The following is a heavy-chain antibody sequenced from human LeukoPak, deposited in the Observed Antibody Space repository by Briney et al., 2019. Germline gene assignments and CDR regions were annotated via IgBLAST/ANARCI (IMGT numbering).Heavy chain of an antibody. D-gene: IGHD3-10*01. V-gene: IGHV3-15*01. CDR1: GFTFSNAW. Sequence: GGSLRLSCAASGFTFSNAWMSWVRQAPGKGLEWVGRIKSKTDGGTTDYAAPVKGRFTISRDESKNKLYLQMNSLKTADTAVYYCTTVPNPYYYGSGSYLWLDPWGQGTLVTVSS. CDR2: IKSKTDGGTT. CDR3: TTVPNPYYYGSGSYLWLDP. J-gene: IGHJ5*02.